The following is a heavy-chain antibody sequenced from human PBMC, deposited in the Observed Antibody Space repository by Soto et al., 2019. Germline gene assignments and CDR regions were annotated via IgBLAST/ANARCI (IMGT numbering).Heavy chain of an antibody. V-gene: IGHV1-69*13. J-gene: IGHJ4*02. CDR2: IIPIFATA. CDR1: GGTFNNYA. Sequence: VASVKVSCKASGGTFNNYAIDWVRQAPGQGPEWMGGIIPIFATANYAQNLQGRVTITADESTSTAYMELRGLTSEDTAVYYCARGLDSDRNAYYYSYWGQGTLVTVSS. CDR3: ARGLDSDRNAYYYSY. D-gene: IGHD3-22*01.